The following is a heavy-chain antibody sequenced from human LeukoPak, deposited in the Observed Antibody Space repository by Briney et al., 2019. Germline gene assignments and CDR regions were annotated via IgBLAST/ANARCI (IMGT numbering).Heavy chain of an antibody. CDR3: VRDRAGRTFDY. V-gene: IGHV3-33*08. CDR2: IWYDASRK. J-gene: IGHJ4*02. CDR1: GSTFSSYG. Sequence: GSLRLSCAASGSTFSSYGIHWVRQAPGKGLEWVTLIWYDASRKYYADSVKGRFTISRDNSKNMVFLQMNSLRAEDTAVFYCVRDRAGRTFDYWGQGTLVTVSS.